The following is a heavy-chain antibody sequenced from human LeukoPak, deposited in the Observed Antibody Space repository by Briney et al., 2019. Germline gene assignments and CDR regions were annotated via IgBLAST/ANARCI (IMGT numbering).Heavy chain of an antibody. CDR2: IYYSGST. CDR1: GGSISSHY. J-gene: IGHJ6*03. D-gene: IGHD2-2*01. CDR3: VVGTSYVYYMDV. Sequence: PSETLSLTCTVSGGSISSHYWSWIRQPPGKGLEWIGYIYYSGSTNYNPSLKSRVTISVDTSKNQFSLKLSSVTAADTAVYYCVVGTSYVYYMDVWGKGTTVTVSS. V-gene: IGHV4-59*11.